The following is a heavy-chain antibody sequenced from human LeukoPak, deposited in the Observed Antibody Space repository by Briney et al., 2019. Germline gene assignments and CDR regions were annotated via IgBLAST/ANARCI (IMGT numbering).Heavy chain of an antibody. CDR2: INPGGGRT. D-gene: IGHD6-13*01. J-gene: IGHJ3*02. Sequence: ASVKVSCKVSGYTLTELSMHWVRQAPGQGLEWMGIINPGGGRTSYAQKFQGRVTMTRDMSTSTVYMELSSLRSEDTAVYYCARAGGEAAAAIDAFDIWGQGTMVTVSS. CDR3: ARAGGEAAAAIDAFDI. CDR1: GYTLTELS. V-gene: IGHV1-46*01.